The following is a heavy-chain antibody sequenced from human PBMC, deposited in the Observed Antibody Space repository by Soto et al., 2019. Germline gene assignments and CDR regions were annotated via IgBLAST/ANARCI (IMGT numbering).Heavy chain of an antibody. J-gene: IGHJ4*02. CDR3: ARDLFDSLWGEDY. V-gene: IGHV1-3*01. Sequence: GASVKVSCKASGYTFTSYAMHWVRQAPGQRPEWMGWINAGNGNTKYSQKFQGRVTITRDTSASTAYMELSSLRSEDTAVYYCARDLFDSLWGEDYWGQGTLVTVSS. D-gene: IGHD3-16*01. CDR1: GYTFTSYA. CDR2: INAGNGNT.